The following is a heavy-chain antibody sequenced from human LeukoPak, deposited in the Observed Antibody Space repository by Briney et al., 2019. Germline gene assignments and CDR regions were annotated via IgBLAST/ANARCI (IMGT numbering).Heavy chain of an antibody. CDR1: GYTFTSYG. J-gene: IGHJ6*02. D-gene: IGHD5-18*01. V-gene: IGHV1-18*01. CDR2: ISAYNGNT. Sequence: ASVKLSCKASGYTFTSYGISWVRQAPGQGLGRMGWISAYNGNTNYAQKLQGRGTMTTDTSTSTAYMELRRLRSDDKAVYYCARASVLGGLWLPYSGMDVWGQGTTVTVSS. CDR3: ARASVLGGLWLPYSGMDV.